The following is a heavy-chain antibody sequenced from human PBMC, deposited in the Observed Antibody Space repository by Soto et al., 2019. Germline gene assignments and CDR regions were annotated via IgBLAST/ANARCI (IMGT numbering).Heavy chain of an antibody. V-gene: IGHV1-8*01. J-gene: IGHJ5*02. D-gene: IGHD7-27*01. CDR3: ARVGTSLGIGAWSDP. CDR1: GYTFTSYD. CDR2: MNTNSGNK. Sequence: QVQLVQSGAEVKKPGASVKVSCKASGYTFTSYDINWVRQATGQGLEWMGWMNTNSGNKGYAQKFQGRVTMTRNTSISTAYMELISLSSEDAAVYYCARVGTSLGIGAWSDPWGQGTLVTVSS.